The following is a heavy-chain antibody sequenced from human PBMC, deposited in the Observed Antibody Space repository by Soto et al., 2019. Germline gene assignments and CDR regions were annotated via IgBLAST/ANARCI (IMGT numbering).Heavy chain of an antibody. CDR2: IKQDGSEK. D-gene: IGHD3-9*01. V-gene: IGHV3-7*04. J-gene: IGHJ6*02. Sequence: GGSLRLSCAASGFTFSSYWMSWVRQAPGKGLEWVANIKQDGSEKYYVDSVKGRFTISRDNAKNSLYLQMNSLRAGDTAVYYCARDFDWLLGGLYYGMDVWGQGTTVTVSS. CDR1: GFTFSSYW. CDR3: ARDFDWLLGGLYYGMDV.